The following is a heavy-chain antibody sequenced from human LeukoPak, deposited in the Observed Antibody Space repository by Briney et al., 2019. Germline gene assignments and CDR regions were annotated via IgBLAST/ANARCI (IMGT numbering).Heavy chain of an antibody. J-gene: IGHJ5*02. D-gene: IGHD3-16*02. CDR3: ARDAVRTLGELSFDP. Sequence: PSQTLSLTCSVSGGSMSSGSYYWSWIRQPAGKGLEWIGRIYTSGSTNYNPALKSRVTISVDTSKNQFSLKLSSVTAADTAVYYCARDAVRTLGELSFDPWGQGTLVTVSS. V-gene: IGHV4-61*02. CDR1: GGSMSSGSYY. CDR2: IYTSGST.